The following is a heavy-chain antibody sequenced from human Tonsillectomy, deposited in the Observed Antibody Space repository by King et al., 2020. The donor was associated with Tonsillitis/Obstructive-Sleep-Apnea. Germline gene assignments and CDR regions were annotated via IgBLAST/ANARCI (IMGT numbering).Heavy chain of an antibody. CDR1: GFTFNSYA. CDR3: AKDLRCSSISCYSDYYYYMDV. D-gene: IGHD2-2*01. J-gene: IGHJ6*03. V-gene: IGHV3-23*01. CDR2: IRGRGHRT. Sequence: ESGGGLVQPGGSLRLSCAASGFTFNSYAMIWVRQAPGKGLEWVSSIRGRGHRTYCADSVKGRFTISRANSKNTLSLQMNSLRAEDTAVYYCAKDLRCSSISCYSDYYYYMDVWGKGTTVTFSS.